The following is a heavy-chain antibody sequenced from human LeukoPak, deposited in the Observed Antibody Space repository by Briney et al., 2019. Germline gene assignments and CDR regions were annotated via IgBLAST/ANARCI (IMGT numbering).Heavy chain of an antibody. V-gene: IGHV3-30-3*01. J-gene: IGHJ4*02. CDR3: DPHDSASQF. Sequence: GGSLRLSCAASGFTFSIYAMHWVRQAPGKGLEWVAFISSDGSNKYYADSVKGRFTISRDNSKNTLYLQMNGLGDEDTAVYYCDPHDSASQFWGQGTLVTVSS. CDR1: GFTFSIYA. D-gene: IGHD6-6*01. CDR2: ISSDGSNK.